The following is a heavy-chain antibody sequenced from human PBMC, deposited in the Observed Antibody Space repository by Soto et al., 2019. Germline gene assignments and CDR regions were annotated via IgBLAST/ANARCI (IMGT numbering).Heavy chain of an antibody. CDR3: ARVPWHSSGYYWNYYYYGMDV. J-gene: IGHJ6*02. V-gene: IGHV3-33*01. CDR2: IWYDGSNK. D-gene: IGHD3-22*01. Sequence: PGGSLRLSCAASGFTFSSYGMHWVRQAPGKGLEWVAVIWYDGSNKYYADSVKGRFTISRDNSKNTLYLQMNSLRAEDTAVYYRARVPWHSSGYYWNYYYYGMDVWGQGTTVTVSS. CDR1: GFTFSSYG.